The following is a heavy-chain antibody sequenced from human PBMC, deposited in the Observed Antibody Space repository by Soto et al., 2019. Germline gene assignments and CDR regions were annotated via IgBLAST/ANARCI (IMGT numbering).Heavy chain of an antibody. CDR3: AIEEGNYDILTGYYPKNWFDP. Sequence: QVQLVQSGAEVKKPGSSVKVSCKASGGTFSSYTISWVRQAPGQGLEWMGRIIPILGIANYAQKFQGRVTITADKSTSTAYMELSSLRSEDTAVYYCAIEEGNYDILTGYYPKNWFDPWGQGTLVTVSS. CDR1: GGTFSSYT. J-gene: IGHJ5*02. D-gene: IGHD3-9*01. CDR2: IIPILGIA. V-gene: IGHV1-69*08.